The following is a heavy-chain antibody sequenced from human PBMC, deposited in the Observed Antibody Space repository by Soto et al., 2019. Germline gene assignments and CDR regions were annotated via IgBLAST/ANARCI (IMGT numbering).Heavy chain of an antibody. CDR3: ARAGGYDYGDDVYGDNYCYDYRDV. J-gene: IGHJ6*03. D-gene: IGHD4-17*01. CDR1: GFTVSSNY. Sequence: GASLRLSCAASGFTVSSNYMSWLRQAPGKGLGWVSVIYSVGSTYYADSVKGRFTISRDNSKNTLYLQMNSLRAEGTAVYYCARAGGYDYGDDVYGDNYCYDYRDVWGKGTAVTVSS. V-gene: IGHV3-66*01. CDR2: IYSVGST.